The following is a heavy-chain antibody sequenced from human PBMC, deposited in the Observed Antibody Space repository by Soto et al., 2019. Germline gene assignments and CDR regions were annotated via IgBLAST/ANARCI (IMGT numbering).Heavy chain of an antibody. CDR1: GGSFIGYY. J-gene: IGHJ5*02. V-gene: IGHV4-34*01. Sequence: PSETLSLTCAVYGGSFIGYYWSWIRQPPGKGLEWIGEINHSGSTNYNPSLKSRVTISVDTSKNQFSLKLSSVTAADTAVYYCARGNMVRGGGWFDPWGQGTLVTVSS. CDR2: INHSGST. D-gene: IGHD3-10*01. CDR3: ARGNMVRGGGWFDP.